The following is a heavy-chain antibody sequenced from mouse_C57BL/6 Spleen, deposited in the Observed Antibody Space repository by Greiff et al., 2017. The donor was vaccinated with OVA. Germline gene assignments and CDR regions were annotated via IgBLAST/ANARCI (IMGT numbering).Heavy chain of an antibody. Sequence: QVQLQQSGAELVRPGASVTLSCKASGYTFTDYEMHWVKQTPVHGLEWIGAIDPETGGTAYNQKFKGKATITADTSSNTAYLQLSSLTSEDTAVYYCARSGLDYGTSWFAYWGQGTLVTVSA. CDR2: IDPETGGT. CDR3: ARSGLDYGTSWFAY. CDR1: GYTFTDYE. J-gene: IGHJ3*01. D-gene: IGHD1-1*01. V-gene: IGHV1-15*01.